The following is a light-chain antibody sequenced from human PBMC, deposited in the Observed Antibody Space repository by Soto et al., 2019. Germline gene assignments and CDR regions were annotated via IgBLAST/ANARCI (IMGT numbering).Light chain of an antibody. V-gene: IGKV1D-13*01. CDR1: QGISSA. Sequence: AIQLTQSPSSLSASVGDRVTITCRASQGISSALAWYQQKPGKAPKLLIYDASSLESVVPSRFSGSGSGTDFTLTISSLQPEDFATYYCQQFNNYPIPFGQGTRLEIK. J-gene: IGKJ5*01. CDR3: QQFNNYPIP. CDR2: DAS.